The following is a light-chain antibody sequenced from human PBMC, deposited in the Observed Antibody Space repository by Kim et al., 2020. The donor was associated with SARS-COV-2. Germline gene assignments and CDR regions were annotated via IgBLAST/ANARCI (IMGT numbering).Light chain of an antibody. J-gene: IGLJ3*02. V-gene: IGLV3-19*01. CDR3: SSRDSSGNHWV. CDR2: GKT. Sequence: SSELTQDPAVSVALGQTVRITCQGDSLRDYYASWYQQKPGQAPVVVIYGKTNRPSGIPDRFSGSSSGTTASLTITGAQAEDEAGYYCSSRDSSGNHWVFGGGTQLTVL. CDR1: SLRDYY.